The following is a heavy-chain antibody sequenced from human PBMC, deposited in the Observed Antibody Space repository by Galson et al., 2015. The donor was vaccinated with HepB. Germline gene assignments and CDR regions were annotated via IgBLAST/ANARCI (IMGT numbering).Heavy chain of an antibody. V-gene: IGHV3-74*01. CDR1: GFTFSSYW. D-gene: IGHD2-8*02. J-gene: IGHJ4*02. CDR3: ARVVVYSYDANDY. CDR2: INSDGSST. Sequence: SLRLSCAASGFTFSSYWMHWVRQAPGKGLVWVSRINSDGSSTSYADSVKGRFTISRDNAKNTLYLQMNSLRAEDTAVYYCARVVVYSYDANDYWGQGTLVTVSS.